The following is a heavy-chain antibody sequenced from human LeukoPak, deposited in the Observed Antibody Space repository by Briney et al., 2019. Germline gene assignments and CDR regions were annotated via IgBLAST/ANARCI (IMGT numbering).Heavy chain of an antibody. Sequence: PSETLSLTCTVSGGSVSSGSYYWSWIRQPPGKGLEWIGYIYYSGSTNYNPSLKSRVTISVDTSKNQFSLKLSSVTAADTAVYYCGSAATIRSGFDYWGQGTLVTVSS. D-gene: IGHD5-12*01. CDR3: GSAATIRSGFDY. CDR1: GGSVSSGSYY. CDR2: IYYSGST. J-gene: IGHJ4*02. V-gene: IGHV4-61*01.